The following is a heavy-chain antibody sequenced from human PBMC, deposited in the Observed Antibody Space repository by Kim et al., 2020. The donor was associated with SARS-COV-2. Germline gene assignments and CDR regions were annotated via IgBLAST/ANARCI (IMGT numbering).Heavy chain of an antibody. CDR3: ARGLWFGEFRFELPFDP. V-gene: IGHV4-34*01. D-gene: IGHD3-10*01. Sequence: SETLSLTCAVYGGSFSGYYWSWIRQPPGKGLEWIGEINHSGSTNYNPSLKSRVTISVDTSKNQFSLKLSSVTAADTAVYYCARGLWFGEFRFELPFDPWGQGTLVTVSS. CDR2: INHSGST. CDR1: GGSFSGYY. J-gene: IGHJ5*02.